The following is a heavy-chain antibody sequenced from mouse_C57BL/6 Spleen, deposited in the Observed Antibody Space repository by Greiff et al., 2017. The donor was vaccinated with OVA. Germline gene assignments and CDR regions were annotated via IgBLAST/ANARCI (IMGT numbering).Heavy chain of an antibody. CDR1: GFTFSDYY. J-gene: IGHJ4*01. CDR2: INYDGSST. Sequence: EVQVVESEGGLVQPGSSMKLSCTASGFTFSDYYMAWVRQVPEKGLEWVANINYDGSSTYYLDSLKSRFIISRDNAKNILYLQMSSLKSEDTATYYCARGEGGAMDYWGQGTSVTVSS. V-gene: IGHV5-16*01. CDR3: ARGEGGAMDY.